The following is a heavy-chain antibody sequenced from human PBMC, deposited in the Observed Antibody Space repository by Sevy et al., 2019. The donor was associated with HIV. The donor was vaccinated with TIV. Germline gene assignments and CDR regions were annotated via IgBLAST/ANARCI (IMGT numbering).Heavy chain of an antibody. CDR3: ARVEGADNLSEGRPGWVAY. V-gene: IGHV3-13*01. Sequence: GGSLRLSCAASGFIFNSSDMRWLRQRTGKGLEWVSGIGTLGDTYYPDSVKGRFTISRENAKNSLYLQMNNLGGGDTAVYYCARVEGADNLSEGRPGWVAYWGHGTLVTVSS. D-gene: IGHD3-16*01. CDR1: GFIFNSSD. CDR2: IGTLGDT. J-gene: IGHJ4*01.